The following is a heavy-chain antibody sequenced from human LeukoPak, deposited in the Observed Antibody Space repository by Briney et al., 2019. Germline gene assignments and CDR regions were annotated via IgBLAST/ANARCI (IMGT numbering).Heavy chain of an antibody. CDR2: IWYDGSNK. Sequence: PGGSLRLSCSASGFTFSSYGMHWVRQAPGKGLEWVAVIWYDGSNKYYADSVKGRFTISRDNSKNTLYLQMNSLRAEDTAVYYCARGITMVRGVDSNFDYWGQGTLVTVSP. D-gene: IGHD3-10*01. CDR3: ARGITMVRGVDSNFDY. CDR1: GFTFSSYG. V-gene: IGHV3-33*01. J-gene: IGHJ4*02.